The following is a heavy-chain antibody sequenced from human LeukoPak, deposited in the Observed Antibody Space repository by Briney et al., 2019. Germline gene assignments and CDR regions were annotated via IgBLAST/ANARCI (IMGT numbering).Heavy chain of an antibody. J-gene: IGHJ1*01. CDR1: GFTFSDYY. D-gene: IGHD2-21*02. Sequence: PGGSLRLSCAASGFTFSDYYMSWIRQAPGKGLEWVSYISSSGSTIYYADSVKGRFTISRDNAKNSLYLQMNSLRAEDTAVYYCARDQAYCGGDCYPEYFQHWGQGTLVTVSS. CDR2: ISSSGSTI. V-gene: IGHV3-11*04. CDR3: ARDQAYCGGDCYPEYFQH.